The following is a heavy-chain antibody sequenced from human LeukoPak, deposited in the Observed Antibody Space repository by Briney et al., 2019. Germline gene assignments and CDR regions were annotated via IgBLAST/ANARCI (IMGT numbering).Heavy chain of an antibody. CDR1: GFTFSNAW. CDR2: IKSKTDGGTT. J-gene: IGHJ6*02. CDR3: TTSPSFYYCYGMDV. Sequence: GGSLRLSCAASGFTFSNAWMSWVRQAPGKGLEWVGRIKSKTDGGTTDYAAPVKGRFTISRDDSKNTLYLQMNSLKTEDTAVYYCTTSPSFYYCYGMDVWGQGTTVTVSS. D-gene: IGHD3-16*02. V-gene: IGHV3-15*01.